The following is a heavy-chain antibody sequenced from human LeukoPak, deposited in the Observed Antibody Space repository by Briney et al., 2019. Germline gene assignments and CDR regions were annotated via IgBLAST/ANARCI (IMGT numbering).Heavy chain of an antibody. D-gene: IGHD5-12*01. CDR2: IYYSGST. CDR3: ARGQRRGSYDKTFDY. Sequence: PSETLSLTCIVSGGSVSSGSYCWNWIRQPPGKGLEWIGYIYYSGSTNYNPSLKSRVTISADTSKNQFSLKLSSVTAADTAVYHCARGQRRGSYDKTFDYWGQGTLVTVSS. V-gene: IGHV4-61*01. CDR1: GGSVSSGSYC. J-gene: IGHJ4*02.